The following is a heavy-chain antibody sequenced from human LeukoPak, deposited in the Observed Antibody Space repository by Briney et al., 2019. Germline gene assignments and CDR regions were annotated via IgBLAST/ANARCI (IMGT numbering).Heavy chain of an antibody. Sequence: GGSLRLSCAASGFTVSSSYMSWVRQAPGKGLEWVSIIYSGGSTYYADSGKGRFTISRDNSQNTLYLQMNTLRAEDTALYYCARGGVDSYCSTTSCRRWFDPWGQGTLVTVSS. CDR1: GFTVSSSY. CDR3: ARGGVDSYCSTTSCRRWFDP. D-gene: IGHD2-2*01. V-gene: IGHV3-53*01. J-gene: IGHJ5*02. CDR2: IYSGGST.